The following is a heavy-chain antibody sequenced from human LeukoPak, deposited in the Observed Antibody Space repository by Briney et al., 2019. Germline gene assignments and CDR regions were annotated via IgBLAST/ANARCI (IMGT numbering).Heavy chain of an antibody. J-gene: IGHJ6*04. CDR2: ISYDGSNK. V-gene: IGHV3-30*04. CDR1: GFTFSSYA. Sequence: GGSLRLSCAASGFTFSSYAMHWVRQAPGKGLEWVAVISYDGSNKYYADSVKGRFTISRDNSKNTLYLQMNSLRAEDTAVYYCARDRGSTSSYGMDVWGKGTMVTVSS. D-gene: IGHD2-2*01. CDR3: ARDRGSTSSYGMDV.